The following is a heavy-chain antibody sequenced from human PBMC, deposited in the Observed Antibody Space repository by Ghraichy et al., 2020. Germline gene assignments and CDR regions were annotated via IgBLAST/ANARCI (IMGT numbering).Heavy chain of an antibody. Sequence: SETLSLTCTVSGGSISSYYWSWIRQPPGKGLEWIGYIYYSGSTNYNPSLKSRVTISVDTSKNQFSLKLSSVTAADTAVYYCASTPDVLRYFETNGRGWGTPADDAFDIWGQGTMVTVSS. CDR1: GGSISSYY. D-gene: IGHD3-9*01. J-gene: IGHJ3*02. CDR3: ASTPDVLRYFETNGRGWGTPADDAFDI. CDR2: IYYSGST. V-gene: IGHV4-59*01.